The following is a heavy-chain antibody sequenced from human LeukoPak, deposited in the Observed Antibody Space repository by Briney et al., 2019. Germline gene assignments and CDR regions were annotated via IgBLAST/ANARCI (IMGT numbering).Heavy chain of an antibody. J-gene: IGHJ3*02. Sequence: GGSLRLSCAASGFTFSSYGMSWVRQAPGKGLEWVSAISGSGGSTYYADSVKGRFTISRDNSKNTLYLQMNSLRAEDTAVYYCAKNLELRYFDWLLDAFDIWGQGTMVTVSS. CDR1: GFTFSSYG. CDR2: ISGSGGST. CDR3: AKNLELRYFDWLLDAFDI. V-gene: IGHV3-23*01. D-gene: IGHD3-9*01.